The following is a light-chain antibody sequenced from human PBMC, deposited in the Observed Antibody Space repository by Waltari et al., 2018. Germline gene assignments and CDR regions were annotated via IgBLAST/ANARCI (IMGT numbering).Light chain of an antibody. CDR1: QSIGFS. Sequence: VVTQSPGTLSVSPGERVTLSCRTSQSIGFSLAWYQQKPGQAPRLLMFHYSTRAPGIPARFSGSGSETEFTLTIGSLQSEDFAVYYCQQYNNWPPGTFGQGTKVEI. CDR3: QQYNNWPPGT. CDR2: HYS. V-gene: IGKV3-15*01. J-gene: IGKJ1*01.